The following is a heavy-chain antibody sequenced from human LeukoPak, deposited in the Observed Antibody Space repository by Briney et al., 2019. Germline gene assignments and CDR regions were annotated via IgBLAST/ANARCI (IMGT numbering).Heavy chain of an antibody. CDR1: GHTFTTYY. D-gene: IGHD2-8*01. CDR2: INPSGDGT. Sequence: ASVKVSCKASGHTFTTYYVHLVRPAPGQGLEWMGVINPSGDGTNYPQRFQGRVTLTRDTSTSTVYMELTTLRVEDTAVYYCATDKYCTPTDCLHGRFYFDNWGQGTLVTVSS. CDR3: ATDKYCTPTDCLHGRFYFDN. J-gene: IGHJ4*02. V-gene: IGHV1-46*01.